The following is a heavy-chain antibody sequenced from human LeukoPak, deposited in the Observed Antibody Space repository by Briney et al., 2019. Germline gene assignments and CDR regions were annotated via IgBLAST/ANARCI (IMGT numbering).Heavy chain of an antibody. D-gene: IGHD5-18*01. Sequence: SETLSLTCTVSGGSISSSSYYWGWIRQPPGKGLEWIGSIYYSGSTYYNPSLKSRVTISVDTSKNQFSLKLSSVTAADTAVYYCARDGRIQLWLGNFDYWGQGTLVTVSS. CDR1: GGSISSSSYY. CDR2: IYYSGST. V-gene: IGHV4-39*07. J-gene: IGHJ4*02. CDR3: ARDGRIQLWLGNFDY.